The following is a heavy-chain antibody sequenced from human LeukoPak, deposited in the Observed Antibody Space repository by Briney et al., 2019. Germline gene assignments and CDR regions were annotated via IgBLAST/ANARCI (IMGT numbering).Heavy chain of an antibody. CDR3: ARSPTGNWGLNHFDY. D-gene: IGHD7-27*01. V-gene: IGHV1-69*05. CDR2: IIPIFGTA. J-gene: IGHJ4*02. Sequence: GASVKVSCKASGGTFSSYAISWVRQAPGQGLEWMGGIIPIFGTANYAQKFQGRVTITTDESTSTAYMELSSLRSEDTAVYYCARSPTGNWGLNHFDYWGQGTLVTVSS. CDR1: GGTFSSYA.